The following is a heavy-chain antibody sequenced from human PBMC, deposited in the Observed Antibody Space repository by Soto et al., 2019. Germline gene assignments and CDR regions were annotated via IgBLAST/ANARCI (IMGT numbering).Heavy chain of an antibody. J-gene: IGHJ4*02. CDR1: GLTFTDAW. CDR2: IKSKAAGGTA. CDR3: SSGMAAGTY. V-gene: IGHV3-15*07. D-gene: IGHD6-13*01. Sequence: EVQLVESGGGLVTPGGSLRLSCAVTGLTFTDAWMNWMRQAPGKGPEWVGRIKSKAAGGTADYAAAVKDRFTMSREDSKNMLYLEMDSLKSADTAVYYCSSGMAAGTYWGQGTLVTVSS.